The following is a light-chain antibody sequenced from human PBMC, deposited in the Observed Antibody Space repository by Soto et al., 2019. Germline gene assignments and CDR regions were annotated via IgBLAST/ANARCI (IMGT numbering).Light chain of an antibody. CDR2: DNN. J-gene: IGLJ2*01. CDR3: GTWDSSLSVVV. Sequence: QSVLTQPPSVSAAPGQKVTISCSGSSSNIGNNYVSWYQQLPGTAPKLLIYDNNNRPSGIPDRFSGSKSGTSATLGITGRLTGDEADYYCGTWDSSLSVVVFGGGTKLTVL. CDR1: SSNIGNNY. V-gene: IGLV1-51*01.